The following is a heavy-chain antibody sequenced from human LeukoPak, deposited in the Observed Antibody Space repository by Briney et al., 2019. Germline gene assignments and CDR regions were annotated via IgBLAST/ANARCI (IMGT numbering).Heavy chain of an antibody. Sequence: GGSLRLSCAASGFTFSSYGMHWVRQAPGKGLEWVAVISYDGSNKYYADSVKGRFTTSRDSSENTLYLQMNSLRSDDTAVYYCARDSRAVAAKVFDCWGQGTLVTVSS. CDR3: ARDSRAVAAKVFDC. V-gene: IGHV3-30*03. CDR1: GFTFSSYG. D-gene: IGHD6-19*01. CDR2: ISYDGSNK. J-gene: IGHJ4*02.